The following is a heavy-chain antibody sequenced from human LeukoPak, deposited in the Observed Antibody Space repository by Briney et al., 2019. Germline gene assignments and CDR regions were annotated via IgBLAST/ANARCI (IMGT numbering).Heavy chain of an antibody. J-gene: IGHJ5*02. V-gene: IGHV3-7*03. D-gene: IGHD6-13*01. CDR1: GFTFNRYW. CDR3: AKDRGSSWYLGWFDP. CDR2: IKQDGSEK. Sequence: GGSLRLSCAASGFTFNRYWMTWVRQAPGRGLEWVANIKQDGSEKYYVDSVKGRFTISRDNAKNSLYLQMNSLRAEDMALYYCAKDRGSSWYLGWFDPWGQGTLVTVSS.